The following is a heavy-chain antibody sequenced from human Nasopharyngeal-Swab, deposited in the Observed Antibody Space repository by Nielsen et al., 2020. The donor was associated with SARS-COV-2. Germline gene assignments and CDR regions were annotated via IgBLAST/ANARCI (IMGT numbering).Heavy chain of an antibody. CDR1: GYSFTSYW. CDR3: ARILRDFAISSPGGTVEH. Sequence: GESLKISCKASGYSFTSYWIGWVRQMPEKGLEWMGIIFPSDSDTRYNPSFQGQVTISADKSITTAYLQWSSLKASDTATYYCARILRDFAISSPGGTVEHWGQGTLVTVSS. J-gene: IGHJ1*01. D-gene: IGHD3-9*01. CDR2: IFPSDSDT. V-gene: IGHV5-51*01.